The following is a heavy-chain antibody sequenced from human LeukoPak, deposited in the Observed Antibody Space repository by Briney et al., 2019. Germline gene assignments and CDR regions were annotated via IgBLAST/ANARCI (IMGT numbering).Heavy chain of an antibody. CDR2: IYYTGST. CDR1: GGAISSYD. D-gene: IGHD6-19*01. CDR3: TRWGDSSGWYYFDY. V-gene: IGHV4-59*01. Sequence: SETLSLSCTVSGGAISSYDWSWVRQPPGEGLDWIGYIYYTGSTNYNPSLKSRVTISMDTSKNHFSLKLTSVTAADTAVYYCTRWGDSSGWYYFDYWGQGTLVTVSS. J-gene: IGHJ4*02.